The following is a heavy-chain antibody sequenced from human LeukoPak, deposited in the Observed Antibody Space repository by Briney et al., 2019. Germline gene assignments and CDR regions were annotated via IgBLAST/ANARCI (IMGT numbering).Heavy chain of an antibody. Sequence: GGSLRLSCAASGFTFSSYAMSGVRQAPGKGLEWVSAISGSGGSTYYTDSVKGRFTISRDNSKNTLYMQLNSVRAEDTGVYYCAAAGRGDRSGYYYWGQGTLVTASS. V-gene: IGHV3-23*01. D-gene: IGHD3-22*01. CDR1: GFTFSSYA. CDR2: ISGSGGST. CDR3: AAAGRGDRSGYYY. J-gene: IGHJ4*02.